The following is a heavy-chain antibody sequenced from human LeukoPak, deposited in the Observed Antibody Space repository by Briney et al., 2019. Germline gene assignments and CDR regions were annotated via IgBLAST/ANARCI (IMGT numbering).Heavy chain of an antibody. CDR1: GYTLTNHY. D-gene: IGHD6-13*01. V-gene: IGHV1-46*01. J-gene: IGHJ6*01. CDR2: INPAGRTT. CDR3: ARDGSSWYVSLGYYYGMDV. Sequence: SLTVSCTTSGYTLTNHYTDCVRQTPSQGLELVGIINPAGRTTRYPQNIQGRDTITSNPSTSTIYMELSGLTSEHTAVYYCARDGSSWYVSLGYYYGMDVWGQGTGVSV.